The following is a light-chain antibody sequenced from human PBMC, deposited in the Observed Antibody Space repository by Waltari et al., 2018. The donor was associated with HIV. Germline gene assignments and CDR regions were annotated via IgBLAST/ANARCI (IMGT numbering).Light chain of an antibody. J-gene: IGLJ1*01. CDR1: SSDVGGYKY. Sequence: QSALPQPRSVCGSPGQSVTIHCTGTSSDVGGYKYVPWYQQHPGKAPKVRIYDVSKRPSGVPDLFSGSKSVNTASLTISGLHAEDEADYYCCSSAGSYTYVFGTGTKVTVL. CDR3: CSSAGSYTYV. V-gene: IGLV2-11*01. CDR2: DVS.